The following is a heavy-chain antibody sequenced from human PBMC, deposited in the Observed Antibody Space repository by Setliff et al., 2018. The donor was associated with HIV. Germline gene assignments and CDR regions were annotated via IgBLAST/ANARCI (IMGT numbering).Heavy chain of an antibody. V-gene: IGHV1-8*03. CDR1: GYIFTSYD. CDR3: ARALRGFHGSGTQFYYYLDV. D-gene: IGHD3-10*01. CDR2: MDPNNGHT. Sequence: ASVKVSCKASGYIFTSYDVNWVRQAPGQGLEWMGWMDPNNGHTTYAQNFQARVTITRDTSVGTAYMELSNLRSEDTAVYYCARALRGFHGSGTQFYYYLDVWGKGTTVTVSS. J-gene: IGHJ6*03.